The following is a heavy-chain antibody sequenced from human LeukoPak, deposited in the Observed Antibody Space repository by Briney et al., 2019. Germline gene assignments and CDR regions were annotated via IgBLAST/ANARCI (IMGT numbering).Heavy chain of an antibody. J-gene: IGHJ4*02. CDR2: IKSKTEGGTT. Sequence: PGGSLRLSCAASGFTFSNAWMSWVRQAPGKGLEWVGRIKSKTEGGTTDYAAPVKGRFTISRDGSKNTLYLQMNSLKTEDTAVYYCTTRYFDYWGQGTLVTVSS. CDR1: GFTFSNAW. V-gene: IGHV3-15*01. CDR3: TTRYFDY.